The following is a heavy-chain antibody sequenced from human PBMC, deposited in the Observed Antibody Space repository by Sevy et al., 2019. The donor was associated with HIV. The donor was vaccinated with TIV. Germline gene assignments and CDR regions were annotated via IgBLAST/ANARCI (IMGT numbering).Heavy chain of an antibody. D-gene: IGHD2-2*01. CDR2: IKQDGSEK. Sequence: GGSLRLSCAASGFTFSSFWMSWVRQAPGKGLEWVANIKQDGSEKYYVDSVKGRFTISGDNAKNSLYLQMNSLRAEETAVYYCAREISLHCSSTSCYEDYWGQGTLVTVSS. V-gene: IGHV3-7*01. J-gene: IGHJ4*02. CDR1: GFTFSSFW. CDR3: AREISLHCSSTSCYEDY.